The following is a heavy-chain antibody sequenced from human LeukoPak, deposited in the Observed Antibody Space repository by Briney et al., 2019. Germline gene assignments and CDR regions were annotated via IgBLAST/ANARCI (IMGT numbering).Heavy chain of an antibody. CDR3: ARDLFLRDKWDTAMVDGH. V-gene: IGHV1-46*01. D-gene: IGHD5-18*01. J-gene: IGHJ4*02. Sequence: GASVKVSCRASGYTFTSYYMHWVRQAPGQGLEWMGIINPSGGSTSYAQKFQGRVTMTRDTSTSTVYMELSSLRSEDTAVYYCARDLFLRDKWDTAMVDGHWGQGTLVTVSS. CDR2: INPSGGST. CDR1: GYTFTSYY.